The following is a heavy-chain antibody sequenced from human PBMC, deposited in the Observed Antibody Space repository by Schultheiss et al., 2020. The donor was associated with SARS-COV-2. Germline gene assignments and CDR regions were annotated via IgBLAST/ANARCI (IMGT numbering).Heavy chain of an antibody. CDR3: ARGTPATLDT. Sequence: GGSLRLSCAASGFTLNSYWMHWVRQAPGKGLEWVAVISYGGSDKYYADSVKGRFTISRDNSKNTLYLQMNSLRAEDTAVYYCARGTPATLDTWGQGTLVTVSS. CDR1: GFTLNSYW. J-gene: IGHJ5*02. V-gene: IGHV3-30*03. D-gene: IGHD1-1*01. CDR2: ISYGGSDK.